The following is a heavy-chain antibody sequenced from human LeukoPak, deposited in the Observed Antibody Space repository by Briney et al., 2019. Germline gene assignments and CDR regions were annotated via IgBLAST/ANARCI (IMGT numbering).Heavy chain of an antibody. CDR3: ATGGLSARKFAY. CDR1: GLTFSSHS. CDR2: ISTGGDIT. J-gene: IGHJ4*02. V-gene: IGHV3-23*01. Sequence: GGPLRLSCAASGLTFSSHSMSWVRQAPGKGLEWVSVISTGGDITYYADSVKGRFTISRDNSKNTLSLQMNILRVEDTAIYFCATGGLSARKFAYWGQGTPVTVSS. D-gene: IGHD6-6*01.